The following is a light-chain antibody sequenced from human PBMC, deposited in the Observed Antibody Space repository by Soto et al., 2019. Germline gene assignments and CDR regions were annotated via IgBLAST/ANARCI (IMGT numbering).Light chain of an antibody. Sequence: QSVLTQPPSVSAAPGQKVTISCSGSSSNIGNNYVSWYQQLPGTAPRLLIYENNKRPSGIPDRFSGSKSGTSATLGITGLQTGDEADYYCGTWDSGLSALFGGGTKVTV. CDR1: SSNIGNNY. J-gene: IGLJ3*02. V-gene: IGLV1-51*02. CDR2: ENN. CDR3: GTWDSGLSAL.